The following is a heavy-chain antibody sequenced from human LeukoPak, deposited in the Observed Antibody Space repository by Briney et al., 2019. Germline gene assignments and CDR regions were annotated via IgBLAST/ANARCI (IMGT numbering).Heavy chain of an antibody. CDR1: GFTFSSNS. D-gene: IGHD6-6*01. J-gene: IGHJ4*02. CDR2: IQNDGNNK. V-gene: IGHV3-30*02. CDR3: ARDWGTSSLYLVN. Sequence: PGGSLRLSCAASGFTFSSNSMHWVRQAPGKGLEWVAFIQNDGNNKKYADSVKGRFTISRDNSKNTLYLQMNSLRIEDTAVYYCARDWGTSSLYLVNWGQGTLVTVSS.